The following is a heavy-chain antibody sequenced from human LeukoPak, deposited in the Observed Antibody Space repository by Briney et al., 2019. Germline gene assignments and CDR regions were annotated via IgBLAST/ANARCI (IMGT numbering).Heavy chain of an antibody. Sequence: GGSLRLSCAASGFTFSSYAMSWVRQAPGKGLEWVSAISASGGSTYYADSVKGRFTISRDNSKNTLYLQMNSLRAEDTALYYCAKDRGRYRSGWDSKVGYWGQGTLVTVSS. D-gene: IGHD6-19*01. CDR1: GFTFSSYA. CDR3: AKDRGRYRSGWDSKVGY. V-gene: IGHV3-23*01. J-gene: IGHJ4*02. CDR2: ISASGGST.